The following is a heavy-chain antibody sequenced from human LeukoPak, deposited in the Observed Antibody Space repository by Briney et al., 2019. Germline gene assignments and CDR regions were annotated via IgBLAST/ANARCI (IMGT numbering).Heavy chain of an antibody. CDR1: GLTFSNYA. CDR3: TKYRQATVTTGGYFDY. V-gene: IGHV3-23*01. D-gene: IGHD4-17*01. J-gene: IGHJ4*02. CDR2: ISGSGGST. Sequence: GGSLRLSCAASGLTFSNYAMTWVRQAPGKGLEWVSAISGSGGSTYYADSVKGRFTISRDNSKNTLYLQMNSLRAEDTAVYYCTKYRQATVTTGGYFDYWGQGTLVTVSS.